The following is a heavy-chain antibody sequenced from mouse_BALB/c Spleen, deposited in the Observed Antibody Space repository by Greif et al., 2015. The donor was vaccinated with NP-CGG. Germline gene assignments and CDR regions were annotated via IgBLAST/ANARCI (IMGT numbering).Heavy chain of an antibody. CDR3: ARAVRRYAMDY. V-gene: IGHV5-6-3*01. CDR1: GFTFSSYG. J-gene: IGHJ4*01. Sequence: EVQLVESGGGLVQPGGSLKLSCAASGFTFSSYGMSWVRQTPDKRLELVATINSNGGSTYYPDSVKGRFTISRDNAKNALYLQMSSLKSEDTAMYYCARAVRRYAMDYWGQGTSVTVSS. D-gene: IGHD2-14*01. CDR2: INSNGGST.